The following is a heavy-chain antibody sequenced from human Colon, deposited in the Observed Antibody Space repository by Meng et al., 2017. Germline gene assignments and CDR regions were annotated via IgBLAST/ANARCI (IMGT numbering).Heavy chain of an antibody. CDR1: GFTLKNNY. Sequence: EWHLVESGGDLVQPGGSLRLSCVVSGFTLKNNYIHWVRQDPVRGLEWVAILYSGRITYYADSVKGRFTISRDDSKNTVHLQMNSLTVDDTALYYCATESFAAWGQGTLVTVSS. V-gene: IGHV3-66*02. CDR2: LYSGRIT. J-gene: IGHJ5*02. D-gene: IGHD3-16*02. CDR3: ATESFAA.